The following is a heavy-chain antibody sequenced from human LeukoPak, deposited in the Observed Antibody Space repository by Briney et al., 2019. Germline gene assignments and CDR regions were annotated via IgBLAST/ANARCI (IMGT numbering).Heavy chain of an antibody. Sequence: EASVKVSCKASGGTFSSHAISWVRQAPGQGLEWMGRIIPILGIANYAQKFQGRVTITADKSTSTAYMELSSLRSEDTAVYYCARGQYDYVWGSYLFDIWGQGTMVTVSS. J-gene: IGHJ3*02. CDR2: IIPILGIA. D-gene: IGHD3-16*02. CDR1: GGTFSSHA. CDR3: ARGQYDYVWGSYLFDI. V-gene: IGHV1-69*04.